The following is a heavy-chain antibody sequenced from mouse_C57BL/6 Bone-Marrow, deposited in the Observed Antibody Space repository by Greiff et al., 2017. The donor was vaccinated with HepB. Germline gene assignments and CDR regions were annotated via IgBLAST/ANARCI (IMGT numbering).Heavy chain of an antibody. CDR1: GYTFTSYW. Sequence: QVQLQQPGAELVKPGASVKLSCKASGYTFTSYWMHWVKQRPGQGLEWIGMIHPNSGSTNYNEKFKSKATLTVDKSSSTAYMQLSSLTSEDSAVYYCAREPIYYYGSRGFAYWGQETLVTVSA. CDR2: IHPNSGST. J-gene: IGHJ3*01. V-gene: IGHV1-64*01. D-gene: IGHD1-1*01. CDR3: AREPIYYYGSRGFAY.